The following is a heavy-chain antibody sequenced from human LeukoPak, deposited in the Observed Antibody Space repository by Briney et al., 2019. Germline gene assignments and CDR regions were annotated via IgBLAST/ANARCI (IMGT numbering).Heavy chain of an antibody. Sequence: GSSVKVSCKASGGTFSSYAISWVRQAPGQGLEWMGGSIPMFRTANYAQKFRGRVTMTTDESTSTAYVELSSLRSGDTAVYYCAREIAVVPAAGNSWFDPWGQGTLVIVSS. CDR1: GGTFSSYA. CDR2: SIPMFRTA. J-gene: IGHJ5*02. CDR3: AREIAVVPAAGNSWFDP. V-gene: IGHV1-69*05. D-gene: IGHD2-2*01.